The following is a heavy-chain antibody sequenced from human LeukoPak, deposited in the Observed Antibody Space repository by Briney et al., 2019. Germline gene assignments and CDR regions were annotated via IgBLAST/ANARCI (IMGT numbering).Heavy chain of an antibody. Sequence: PGGSLRPSCAASGFTFIDYDMHWVRQVIGKGLEWVSAIGTRGDTHYSGSVKGRFTISRENAESSLYLQMNSLRAEDTAVYYCARGGIQVSGIDEFDYWGQGTLVTVSS. J-gene: IGHJ4*02. V-gene: IGHV3-13*01. CDR3: ARGGIQVSGIDEFDY. CDR1: GFTFIDYD. D-gene: IGHD6-19*01. CDR2: IGTRGDT.